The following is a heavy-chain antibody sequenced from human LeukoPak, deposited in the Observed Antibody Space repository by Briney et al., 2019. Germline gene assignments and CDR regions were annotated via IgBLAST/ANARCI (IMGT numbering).Heavy chain of an antibody. D-gene: IGHD1-1*01. CDR1: GFTFDDYA. Sequence: GGSLRLSCAASGFTFDDYAMHWVRQAPRKGLEWVSLISGDGGATYYAKSVKGRFTISRGNSKNSLYLQMNSLRTEDTALYYCAKGGLGNNLNYFDYWGQGALVTVSS. J-gene: IGHJ4*02. CDR2: ISGDGGAT. V-gene: IGHV3-43*02. CDR3: AKGGLGNNLNYFDY.